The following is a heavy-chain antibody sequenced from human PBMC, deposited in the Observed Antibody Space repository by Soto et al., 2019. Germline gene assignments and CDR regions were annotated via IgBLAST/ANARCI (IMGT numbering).Heavy chain of an antibody. CDR1: GDTFTDYY. D-gene: IGHD1-26*01. CDR3: ARESGGAPPTLAYYYFYMCV. V-gene: IGHV1-2*04. CDR2: INPNSGVT. Sequence: QVQLVQSGAEVKKPGASVTVSCRSSGDTFTDYYMHWVRQAPGQGLEWMGWINPNSGVTKYAQKFQGWVTMTRDTSIRTVYMQLSRLRSDDTAVYYCARESGGAPPTLAYYYFYMCVGGTGTTVTVCS. J-gene: IGHJ6*03.